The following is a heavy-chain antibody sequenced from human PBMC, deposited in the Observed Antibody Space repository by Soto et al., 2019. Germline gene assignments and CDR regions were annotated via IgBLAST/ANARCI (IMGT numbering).Heavy chain of an antibody. CDR2: IYYSGST. CDR1: GGSISSGGYY. Sequence: QVQLQESGPGLVKPSQTLSLTCTVSGGSISSGGYYWSWIRQHPGKGLEWIGYIYYSGSTYYNPSHKRRVTXXVXTXXNQFSLKLSSVTAADTAVYYCAHSDDYGDYVWFDPWGQGTLVTVSS. V-gene: IGHV4-31*03. J-gene: IGHJ5*02. D-gene: IGHD4-17*01. CDR3: AHSDDYGDYVWFDP.